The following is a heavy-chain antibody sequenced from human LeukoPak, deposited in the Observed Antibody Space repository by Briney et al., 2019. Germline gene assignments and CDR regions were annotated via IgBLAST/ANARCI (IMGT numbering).Heavy chain of an antibody. CDR2: ISSSSSYI. CDR1: GFTFSSYS. CDR3: TRKGYSYGYLYYYYYMDV. J-gene: IGHJ6*03. V-gene: IGHV3-21*04. D-gene: IGHD5-18*01. Sequence: GGSLRLSCAASGFTFSSYSMNWVRQAPGKGLEWVSSISSSSSYIYYADSVKGRFTISRDNAKDSLYLQMNSLKTEDTAVYYCTRKGYSYGYLYYYYYMDVWGKGTTVTVSS.